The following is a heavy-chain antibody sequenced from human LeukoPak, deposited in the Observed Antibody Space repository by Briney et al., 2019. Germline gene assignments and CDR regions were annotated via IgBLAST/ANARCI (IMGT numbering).Heavy chain of an antibody. CDR1: GYTFTTYG. J-gene: IGHJ4*02. CDR2: ISTYSVNI. V-gene: IGHV1-18*01. CDR3: ARDYDSTGFYVF. D-gene: IGHD3-22*01. Sequence: ASVKVSCKASGYTFTTYGISCVRQAPAQGFEWMGWISTYSVNIKYAQKFQGRLTMTTDTSTSTAYMGLRSLRSDDTAVYYCARDYDSTGFYVFWGQGSLVTVSS.